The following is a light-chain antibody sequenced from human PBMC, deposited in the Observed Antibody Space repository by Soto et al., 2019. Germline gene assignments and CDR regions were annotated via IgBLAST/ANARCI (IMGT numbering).Light chain of an antibody. CDR1: QSVSSSY. V-gene: IGKV3-20*01. CDR3: QQYGSSPRT. CDR2: GAS. J-gene: IGKJ3*01. Sequence: EIVLTQSPGTLSLSPGERATLSCRASQSVSSSYLAWYPQKPGQAHRLLIYGASSRATGIPDRFSGSGSGTHCALTISRLEPDDFAMYYCQQYGSSPRTFGPGTKVDIK.